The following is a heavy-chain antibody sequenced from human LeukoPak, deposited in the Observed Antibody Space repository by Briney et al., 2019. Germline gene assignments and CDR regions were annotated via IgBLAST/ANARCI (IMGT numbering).Heavy chain of an antibody. Sequence: GESLKISCKGSGYRFTSYWIGWVRQMPGKGLELMGIIYSGDSDTKYSPSLQGQVTMSVDKSINTAYLQWSSLKASDSAIYYCARLAGNNWLDPWGQGTLATVSS. CDR3: ARLAGNNWLDP. V-gene: IGHV5-51*01. CDR2: IYSGDSDT. CDR1: GYRFTSYW. J-gene: IGHJ5*02.